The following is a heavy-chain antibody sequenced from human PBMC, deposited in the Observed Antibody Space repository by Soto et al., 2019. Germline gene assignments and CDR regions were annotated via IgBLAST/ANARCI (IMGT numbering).Heavy chain of an antibody. CDR3: ARGRYGDY. CDR2: ISAHNGNT. D-gene: IGHD1-1*01. V-gene: IGHV1-18*01. Sequence: QVHLVQSGAEVKKPGASVKVSCKGSGYGFTTYGITCVRQAPGQGLEWMAWISAHNGNTNYAQKLQGRVTVTRDTSTSTAYMELRRMRSDDTAVYYCARGRYGDYGGQGALVTVSS. J-gene: IGHJ4*02. CDR1: GYGFTTYG.